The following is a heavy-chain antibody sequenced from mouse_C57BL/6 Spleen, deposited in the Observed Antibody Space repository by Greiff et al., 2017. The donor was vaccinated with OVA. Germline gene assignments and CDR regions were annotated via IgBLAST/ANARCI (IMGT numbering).Heavy chain of an antibody. Sequence: EVQGVESGGGLVQPGGSLSLSCAASGFTFTDYYMSWVRQPPGKALEWLGFIRNKANGYTTEYSASVKGRFTISRDNSQSILYLQMNALRAEDSATYYCAKGDSNPYFFDYWGQGTTLTVSS. CDR1: GFTFTDYY. CDR3: AKGDSNPYFFDY. J-gene: IGHJ2*01. V-gene: IGHV7-3*03. CDR2: IRNKANGYTT. D-gene: IGHD2-5*01.